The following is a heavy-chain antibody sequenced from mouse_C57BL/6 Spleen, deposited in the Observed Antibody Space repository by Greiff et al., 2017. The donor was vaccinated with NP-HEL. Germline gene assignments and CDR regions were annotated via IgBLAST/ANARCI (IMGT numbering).Heavy chain of an antibody. J-gene: IGHJ2*01. CDR1: GYTFTNYW. D-gene: IGHD3-3*01. Sequence: QVQLQQSGAELVRPGTSVKMSCKASGYTFTNYWIGWAKQRPGHGLEWIGDIYPGGGYTNYNEKFKGKATLTADKSSSTAYMQFSSLTSEDSAIYYCARRGVGQGVHDYWGQGTTLTVSS. CDR3: ARRGVGQGVHDY. V-gene: IGHV1-63*01. CDR2: IYPGGGYT.